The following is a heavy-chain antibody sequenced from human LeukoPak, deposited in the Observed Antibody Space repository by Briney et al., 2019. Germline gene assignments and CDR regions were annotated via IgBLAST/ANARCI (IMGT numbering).Heavy chain of an antibody. CDR3: ARVYSGYNDY. J-gene: IGHJ4*02. V-gene: IGHV4-39*01. D-gene: IGHD5-12*01. CDR2: IYYSGST. CDR1: GGSISSSSYY. Sequence: SETLSLTCTVSGGSISSSSYYWGWIRQPPGTGLEWIGSIYYSGSTYYNPSLKSRVTISVDTSKNQFSLKLSSVTAADTAVYYCARVYSGYNDYWGQGTLVTVSS.